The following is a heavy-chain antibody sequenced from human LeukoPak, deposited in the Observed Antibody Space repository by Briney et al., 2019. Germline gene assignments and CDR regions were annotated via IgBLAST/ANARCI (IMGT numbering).Heavy chain of an antibody. D-gene: IGHD4-11*01. CDR1: GYTFTCYY. CDR3: ARAWITTIGIFDY. V-gene: IGHV1-2*02. J-gene: IGHJ4*02. CDR2: INPNSGAT. Sequence: GASVKVSCKASGYTFTCYYLHWVRQAPAPGLGWMGGINPNSGATNYAQNFQGRVTMTRDTSISTAYMELTRLRSDDTALYYCARAWITTIGIFDYWGQGTLVTVSS.